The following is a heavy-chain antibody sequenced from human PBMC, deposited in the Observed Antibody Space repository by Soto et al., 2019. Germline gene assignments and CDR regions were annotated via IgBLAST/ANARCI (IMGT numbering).Heavy chain of an antibody. D-gene: IGHD6-6*01. CDR2: IYYSGST. V-gene: IGHV4-61*01. J-gene: IGHJ5*02. CDR1: GGSVSSGSYY. CDR3: ARTALVAARPLDP. Sequence: SETLSLTCTVSGGSVSSGSYYWSWIRQPPGKGLEWIGYIYYSGSTNYNPSLKSRVTISVDTSKNQFSLKLSSATAADTAVYYCARTALVAARPLDPWGQGTLVTVSS.